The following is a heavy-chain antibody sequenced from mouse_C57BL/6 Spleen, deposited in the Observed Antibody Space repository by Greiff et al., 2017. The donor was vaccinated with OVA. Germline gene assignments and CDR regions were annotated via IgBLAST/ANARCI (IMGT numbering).Heavy chain of an antibody. Sequence: QVQLKESGPGLVQPSQSLSITCTVSGFSLTSYGVHWVRQSPGKGLEWLGVIWSGGSTDYNAAFISRLSISKDNSKSQVFFKMNSLQADDTAIYYCARWAYYGNYGYAMDYWGQGTSVTVSS. CDR1: GFSLTSYG. D-gene: IGHD2-10*01. CDR2: IWSGGST. CDR3: ARWAYYGNYGYAMDY. V-gene: IGHV2-2*01. J-gene: IGHJ4*01.